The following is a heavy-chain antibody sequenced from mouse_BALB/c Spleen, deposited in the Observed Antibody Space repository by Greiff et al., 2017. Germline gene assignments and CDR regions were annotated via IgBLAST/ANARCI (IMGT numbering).Heavy chain of an antibody. CDR1: GYTFTDYE. D-gene: IGHD2-4*01. V-gene: IGHV1-15*01. CDR3: TRWRITTRGYAMDY. Sequence: QVQLKQSGAELVRPGASVTLSCKASGYTFTDYEMHWVKQTPVHGLEWIGAIDPETGGTAYNQKFKGKATLTADKSSSTAYMELRSLISEDSAVYYCTRWRITTRGYAMDYWGQGTSVTVSS. J-gene: IGHJ4*01. CDR2: IDPETGGT.